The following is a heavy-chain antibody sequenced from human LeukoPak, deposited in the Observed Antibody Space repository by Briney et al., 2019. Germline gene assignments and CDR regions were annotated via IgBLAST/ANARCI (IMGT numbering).Heavy chain of an antibody. Sequence: PSETLSLTCTVSGGSISSYYWSWIRQRPGKGLEWFGYIYYSGSTNYNPSLKSRVTISVDTSKNQFSLKLSSVTAADTAVYYCARRCSSTSCYGSFDYWGQGTLVTVSS. V-gene: IGHV4-59*08. CDR2: IYYSGST. CDR3: ARRCSSTSCYGSFDY. J-gene: IGHJ4*02. D-gene: IGHD2-2*01. CDR1: GGSISSYY.